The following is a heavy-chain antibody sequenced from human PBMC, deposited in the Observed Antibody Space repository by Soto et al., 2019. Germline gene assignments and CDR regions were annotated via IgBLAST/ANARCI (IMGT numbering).Heavy chain of an antibody. J-gene: IGHJ6*02. Sequence: GGSLRLSCAASGFTFSSYGMHWVRQAPGKGLEWVAVISYDGSNKYYADSVKGRFTISRDNSKNTLYLQMNSLRAEDTAVYYWEKGDCSGGSCYQLSSYYGMDVWGQGTTVTVSS. CDR3: EKGDCSGGSCYQLSSYYGMDV. CDR1: GFTFSSYG. D-gene: IGHD2-15*01. V-gene: IGHV3-30*18. CDR2: ISYDGSNK.